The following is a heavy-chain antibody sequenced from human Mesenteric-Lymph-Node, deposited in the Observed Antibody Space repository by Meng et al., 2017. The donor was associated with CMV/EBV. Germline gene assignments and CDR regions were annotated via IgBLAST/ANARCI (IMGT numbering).Heavy chain of an antibody. J-gene: IGHJ4*02. CDR3: ARAPRPNSYYDSSGYYPLDY. CDR1: FTSSA. V-gene: IGHV1-3*01. Sequence: FTSSAMHWVRQAPRQRLEWMGWINDGNGNTKYSQKFQGRVTITRDTSASTAYMELSSLRSEDTAVYYCARAPRPNSYYDSSGYYPLDYWGQGTLVTVSS. D-gene: IGHD3-22*01. CDR2: INDGNGNT.